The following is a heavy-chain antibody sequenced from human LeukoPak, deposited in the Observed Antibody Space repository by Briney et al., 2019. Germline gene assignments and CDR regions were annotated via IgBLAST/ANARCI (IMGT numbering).Heavy chain of an antibody. CDR1: GFTFSSYS. V-gene: IGHV3-21*01. Sequence: GGSLRLSCAASGFTFSSYSMNWVRQAPGKGLEWVSSISSSSSYIYYADSVKGRFTISRDNAKNSLYLQMNSLRAEDMALYYCARGVAVAGAYYYMDVWGKGTTVTGSS. CDR3: ARGVAVAGAYYYMDV. D-gene: IGHD6-19*01. J-gene: IGHJ6*03. CDR2: ISSSSSYI.